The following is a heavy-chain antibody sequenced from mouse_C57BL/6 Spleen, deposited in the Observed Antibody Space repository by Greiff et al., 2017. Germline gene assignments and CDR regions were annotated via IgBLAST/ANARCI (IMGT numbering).Heavy chain of an antibody. Sequence: EVQLQESGPGLVKPSQSLSLTCSVTGYSITSGYYWNWIRQFPGNKLEWMGYISYDGSNNYNPSLKNRISITRDTSKNQFARMLNSVTTEDTATNSCASASNFVVDWYFDVWGTETTVTVAS. CDR3: ASASNFVVDWYFDV. CDR2: ISYDGSN. CDR1: GYSITSGYY. V-gene: IGHV3-6*01. J-gene: IGHJ1*03. D-gene: IGHD2-5*01.